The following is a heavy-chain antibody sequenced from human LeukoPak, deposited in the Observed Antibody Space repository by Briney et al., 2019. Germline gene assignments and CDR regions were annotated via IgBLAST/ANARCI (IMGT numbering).Heavy chain of an antibody. CDR2: IYYSGST. CDR1: GGSISSYY. Sequence: SETLSLTCTVSGGSISSYYWSWIRQPPGKGLEWIGHIYYSGSTNYNPSLKSRVTISVDTSKNQFSLKLSSVTAADTAVYYCARGGGSYYGGPFDYWGQGTLVTVSS. V-gene: IGHV4-59*01. CDR3: ARGGGSYYGGPFDY. D-gene: IGHD1-26*01. J-gene: IGHJ4*02.